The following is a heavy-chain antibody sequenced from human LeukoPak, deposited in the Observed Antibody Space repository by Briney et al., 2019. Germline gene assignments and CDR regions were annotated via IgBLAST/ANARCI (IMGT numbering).Heavy chain of an antibody. CDR3: ARVEYYDFWSGYYTGGVFDY. CDR1: GFTFSSYS. J-gene: IGHJ4*02. Sequence: PGGSLRLSCAASGFTFSSYSMNWVRQAPGKGLEWVSSISSSSSYIYYADSVKGRFTISRDNAKNSLYLQMNSLRAEDTAVYYCARVEYYDFWSGYYTGGVFDYWGQGTLVTVSS. V-gene: IGHV3-21*01. D-gene: IGHD3-3*01. CDR2: ISSSSSYI.